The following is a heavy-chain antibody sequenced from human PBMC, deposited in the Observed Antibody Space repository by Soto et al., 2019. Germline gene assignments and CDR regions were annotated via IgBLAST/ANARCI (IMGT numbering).Heavy chain of an antibody. D-gene: IGHD2-15*01. CDR3: ASPPAGLSMKLVAFGV. CDR2: ISHDGRCQ. Sequence: LVESGGGVVQPGRSLRLSCEASGFSFRSYAMHWVRQVPGKGPEWVAVISHDGRCQYYADAVKGRFGISRDNSKSTLYRHMNSLRVADRAVYYCASPPAGLSMKLVAFGVWGQGTRVTVSS. CDR1: GFSFRSYA. V-gene: IGHV3-30*09. J-gene: IGHJ3*01.